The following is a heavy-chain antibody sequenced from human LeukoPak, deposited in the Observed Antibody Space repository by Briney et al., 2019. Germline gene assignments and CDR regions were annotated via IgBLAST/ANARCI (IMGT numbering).Heavy chain of an antibody. V-gene: IGHV3-7*01. CDR3: ARDRGDPTVY. CDR1: GFTVSSYW. J-gene: IGHJ4*02. D-gene: IGHD3-10*01. Sequence: GGSLRLSCAASGFTVSSYWMSWVRQAPGKGLEWVANINQDRSEKYYVDSVKGRFTISRDNAKNSLYLQMNSLRAEDTAVYYCARDRGDPTVYWGQGTLVTVSS. CDR2: INQDRSEK.